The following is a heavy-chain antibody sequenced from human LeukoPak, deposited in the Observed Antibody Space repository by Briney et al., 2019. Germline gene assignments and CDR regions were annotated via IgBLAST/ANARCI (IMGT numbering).Heavy chain of an antibody. CDR3: ARPPGTSPCFDN. D-gene: IGHD1-1*01. CDR2: IRYDGSNK. Sequence: PGGSLRLSCAASGFTFSSYGMHWVRQAPGKGLEWVAFIRYDGSNKYYADSVKGRFTISRDNAKNTLYLQMNSLRTEDTAVYYRARPPGTSPCFDNWGQGILVTVSS. CDR1: GFTFSSYG. V-gene: IGHV3-30*02. J-gene: IGHJ4*02.